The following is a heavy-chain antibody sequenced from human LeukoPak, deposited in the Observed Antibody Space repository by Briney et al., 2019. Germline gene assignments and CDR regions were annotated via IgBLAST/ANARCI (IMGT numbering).Heavy chain of an antibody. V-gene: IGHV4-61*02. CDR3: ARAETDHYYFDH. CDR2: VYPSGNT. J-gene: IGHJ4*02. D-gene: IGHD1-1*01. CDR1: GDSISTYYYY. Sequence: SETLSLTCTVSGDSISTYYYYWSWVRQPAGERLEWIGRVYPSGNTNYNSYNPPLTDRVTISIDASRNQFSLILTSVTAADTAIYYCARAETDHYYFDHLGQGILVTVSS.